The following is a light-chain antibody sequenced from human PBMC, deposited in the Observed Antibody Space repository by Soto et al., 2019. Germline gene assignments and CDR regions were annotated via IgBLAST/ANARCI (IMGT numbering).Light chain of an antibody. Sequence: QSVLTQPPSVSGSPGQSVTISCTGTSSDVGSYNRVSWYQQPPGTAPKLMIYQVSNRPSGVPDRFSGSKSGNTVSLTISGLQAEDEADYYCSSYTSSSTWVFGGGTKLTVL. V-gene: IGLV2-18*02. CDR2: QVS. CDR3: SSYTSSSTWV. J-gene: IGLJ3*02. CDR1: SSDVGSYNR.